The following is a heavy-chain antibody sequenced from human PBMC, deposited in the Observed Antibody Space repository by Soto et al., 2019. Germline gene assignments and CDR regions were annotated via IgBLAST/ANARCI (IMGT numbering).Heavy chain of an antibody. D-gene: IGHD3-16*01. CDR1: GFTFATFP. J-gene: IGHJ6*03. Sequence: EVQLLESGGGLVQPGGSCGPSGEASGFTFATFPLNCLPQPQGRGLGAVCFISGGGRTTYYADSVKGRFTVSRDNSKNTMYLQMNSLRAEDTALYYCAKFRGPSYSYYYMDVWGKGTTVTVSS. CDR2: ISGGGRTT. CDR3: AKFRGPSYSYYYMDV. V-gene: IGHV3-23*01.